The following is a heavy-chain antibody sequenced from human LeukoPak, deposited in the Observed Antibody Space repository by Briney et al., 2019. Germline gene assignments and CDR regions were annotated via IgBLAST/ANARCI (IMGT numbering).Heavy chain of an antibody. CDR1: GGSISSYY. J-gene: IGHJ6*03. Sequence: SETLSLTCTVSGGSISSYYWSWIRQPPGKGLEWIGYIYTSGSTNYNPSLKSRVTISVATSKNQFSLKLSSVTAADTAVYYCATTTVVRGYYYYYMDVWGKGTTVTVSS. CDR2: IYTSGST. D-gene: IGHD4-23*01. CDR3: ATTTVVRGYYYYYMDV. V-gene: IGHV4-4*09.